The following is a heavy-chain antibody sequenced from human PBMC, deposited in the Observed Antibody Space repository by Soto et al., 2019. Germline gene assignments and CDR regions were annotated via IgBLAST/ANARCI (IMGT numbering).Heavy chain of an antibody. J-gene: IGHJ4*02. D-gene: IGHD2-15*01. CDR1: GGTFSSYT. CDR2: IIPILGIA. V-gene: IGHV1-69*08. Sequence: QVQLVQSGAEVKKPGSSVKVSCKASGGTFSSYTISWVRQAPGQGLEWMGRIIPILGIANYAQKSQGRVTITADQSXXTXCXXISSLRSEDTAVYYCARETEGNCSGGSCYLPGFDFWGQGTLVTVSS. CDR3: ARETEGNCSGGSCYLPGFDF.